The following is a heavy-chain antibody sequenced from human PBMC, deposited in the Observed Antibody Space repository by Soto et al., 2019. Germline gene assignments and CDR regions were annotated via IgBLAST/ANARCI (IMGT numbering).Heavy chain of an antibody. J-gene: IGHJ3*02. V-gene: IGHV4-61*01. CDR1: GGSVSSGSYY. CDR2: IYYSGST. Sequence: QVQLQESGPGLVKPSETLSLTCTVSGGSVSSGSYYWSWIRQPPGKGLEWIGYIYYSGSTNYNPSLKSRVTISVDTSKILFSLKLSSVSAADTAVYYCARDGSITMVRGVISAFDIWGQGTMVTVSS. D-gene: IGHD3-10*01. CDR3: ARDGSITMVRGVISAFDI.